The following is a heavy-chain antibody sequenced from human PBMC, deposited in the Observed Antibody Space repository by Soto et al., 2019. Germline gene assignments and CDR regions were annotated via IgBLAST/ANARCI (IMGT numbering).Heavy chain of an antibody. V-gene: IGHV1-8*01. CDR3: ARAGHGDYWALNGMDV. Sequence: QVQLVQSGAEVKKPGASVKVSCKASGYTFTSYDINWVRQATGQGLEWMGWMNPNSGNTGYAQKFQGRVTMARNTSISTAYMELSSLRSEDTAVYYCARAGHGDYWALNGMDVWGQGTTVTVSS. CDR2: MNPNSGNT. J-gene: IGHJ6*02. D-gene: IGHD4-17*01. CDR1: GYTFTSYD.